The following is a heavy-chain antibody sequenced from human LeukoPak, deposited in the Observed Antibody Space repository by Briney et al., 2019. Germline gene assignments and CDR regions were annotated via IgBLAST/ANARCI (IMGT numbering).Heavy chain of an antibody. J-gene: IGHJ4*02. CDR2: IYYSGST. D-gene: IGHD4/OR15-4a*01. CDR1: GGSLDSSSYY. V-gene: IGHV4-39*01. Sequence: SETLSLACTVYGGSLDSSSYYWGWIRQPPGKGLEWIGSIYYSGSTYYNPSLKSRVTISVDTSKNQFSLKLSSVTAADTAVYYCSSSDYVYYFDYWGQGTLVTVSS. CDR3: SSSDYVYYFDY.